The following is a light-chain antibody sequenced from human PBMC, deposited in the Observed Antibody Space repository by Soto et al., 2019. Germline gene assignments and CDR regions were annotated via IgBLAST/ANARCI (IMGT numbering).Light chain of an antibody. J-gene: IGKJ5*01. CDR1: QAIINY. Sequence: IQLTQSPSSLSASVGDRVTITCRASQAIINYLAWYQQKAGKAPKLLINGGSILQSGVPSRFSGSGYGTDFTLTISSLEPEDFATYYCQQSSRSPITFGQGTRLEIK. CDR2: GGS. V-gene: IGKV1-39*01. CDR3: QQSSRSPIT.